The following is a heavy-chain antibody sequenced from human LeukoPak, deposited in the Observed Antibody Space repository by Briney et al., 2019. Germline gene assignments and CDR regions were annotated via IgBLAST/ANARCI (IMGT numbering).Heavy chain of an antibody. CDR3: ARGRYSGTTYYFDY. Sequence: VGSLRLSCAASGFTFSSYWMSWVRQVPGKGLEWVANIKKDGSETYYVDSVKGRFTISRDNAKNSLYLQMNSLRAEDTAMYYCARGRYSGTTYYFDYWGQGTLVIVSS. CDR2: IKKDGSET. V-gene: IGHV3-7*03. CDR1: GFTFSSYW. J-gene: IGHJ4*02. D-gene: IGHD5-12*01.